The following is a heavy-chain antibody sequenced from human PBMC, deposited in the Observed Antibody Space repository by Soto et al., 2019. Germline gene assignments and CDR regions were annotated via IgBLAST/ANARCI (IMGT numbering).Heavy chain of an antibody. Sequence: QVQLQESGPGLVKPSGTLSLTCAVSGGSISSDYWWSWVRQPPGKGLEWIGEISQSGTTNYNPSLMRRVSMSLDNSKRQFSVKVTSVTAADTAVYYCAAKPSGGWPFDYWGQGSLVTVSS. J-gene: IGHJ4*02. CDR1: GGSISSDYW. CDR3: AAKPSGGWPFDY. V-gene: IGHV4-4*02. D-gene: IGHD2-15*01. CDR2: ISQSGTT.